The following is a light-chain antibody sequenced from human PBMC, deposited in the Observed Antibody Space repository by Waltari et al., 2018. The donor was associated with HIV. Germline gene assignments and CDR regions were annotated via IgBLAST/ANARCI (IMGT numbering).Light chain of an antibody. CDR1: QSVSRY. J-gene: IGKJ4*01. CDR3: QYRSKWLI. CDR2: DVS. V-gene: IGKV3-11*01. Sequence: EIVLKQSPATLSLSPGERVTLSCRASQSVSRYLGWYQQKSGQAPRLLIYDVSNRATGIPARFSGSGSGTDFALTISSLEPEDFAVYYCQYRSKWLIFGGGTKVEIK.